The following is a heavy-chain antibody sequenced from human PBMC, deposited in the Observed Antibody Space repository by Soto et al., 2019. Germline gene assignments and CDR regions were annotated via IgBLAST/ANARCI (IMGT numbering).Heavy chain of an antibody. CDR2: LTGRGQRT. Sequence: GGSRRLSCEGFGFNFMSYDMSWVRQAPGKGLEWVSALTGRGQRTYYADSVKGRFTISRDNSKNTVSLQMTSLTAGDSSVYYCARDAPAYHGYAMHWFDPWGQGALVTVSS. V-gene: IGHV3-23*01. D-gene: IGHD5-12*01. J-gene: IGHJ5*02. CDR1: GFNFMSYD. CDR3: ARDAPAYHGYAMHWFDP.